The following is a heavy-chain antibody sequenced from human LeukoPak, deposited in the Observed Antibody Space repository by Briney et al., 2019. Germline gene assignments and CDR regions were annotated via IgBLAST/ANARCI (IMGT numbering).Heavy chain of an antibody. D-gene: IGHD1-26*01. J-gene: IGHJ3*02. CDR2: IYSGGST. CDR1: GGSFSGYY. V-gene: IGHV3-53*01. CDR3: ARGGSYLGAFDI. Sequence: ETLSLTCAVYGGSFSGYYWSWVRQAPGKGLEWVSIIYSGGSTFYADSVKGRFTISRDHSKNTLYLQMNSLRAEDTAVYYCARGGSYLGAFDIWGQGTMVTVSS.